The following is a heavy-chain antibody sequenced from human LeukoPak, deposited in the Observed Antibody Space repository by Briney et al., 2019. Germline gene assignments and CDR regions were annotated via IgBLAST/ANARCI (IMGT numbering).Heavy chain of an antibody. V-gene: IGHV4-59*01. CDR1: DGSISSYY. Sequence: SETLSLTCTVSDGSISSYYWSWIRQPPGKGLEWIGYIYYSGSTNYNPSLKSRVTISVDTSKNQFSLKLSSVTAADTAVYYCARDRGSHYCSGGSCYYYYYGMDVWGQGTTVTVSS. CDR3: ARDRGSHYCSGGSCYYYYYGMDV. J-gene: IGHJ6*02. D-gene: IGHD2-15*01. CDR2: IYYSGST.